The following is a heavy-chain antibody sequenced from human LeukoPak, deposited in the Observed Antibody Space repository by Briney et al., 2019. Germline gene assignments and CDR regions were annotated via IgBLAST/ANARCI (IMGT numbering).Heavy chain of an antibody. CDR1: GFTFSSYA. V-gene: IGHV3-23*01. CDR3: AKDSPGYYDSSGYYEGGYFDY. CDR2: ISGSGGST. D-gene: IGHD3-22*01. J-gene: IGHJ4*02. Sequence: GGSLRLSCAASGFTFSSYAMSWVRRAPGKGLEWVSAISGSGGSTYYADSVKGRFTISRDNSKNTLYLQMNSLRAEDTAVYYCAKDSPGYYDSSGYYEGGYFDYWGQGTLVTVSS.